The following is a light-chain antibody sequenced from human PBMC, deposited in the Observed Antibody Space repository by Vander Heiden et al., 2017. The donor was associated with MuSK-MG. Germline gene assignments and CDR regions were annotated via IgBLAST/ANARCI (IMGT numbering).Light chain of an antibody. CDR1: QSLVFSDGNIY. V-gene: IGKV2-30*01. Sequence: DVVLTQSPLSLPVTLGQPASISCTSTQSLVFSDGNIYLNWFHQRPGQSPRRLMYKISNRDSGVPDRFSGSYSGTEFTLKISRVEAEDVGVYYCMQGTHWPYTFGQGTKLEIQ. CDR2: KIS. J-gene: IGKJ2*01. CDR3: MQGTHWPYT.